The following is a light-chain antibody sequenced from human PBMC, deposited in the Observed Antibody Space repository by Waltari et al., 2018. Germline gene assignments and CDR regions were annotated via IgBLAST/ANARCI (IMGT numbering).Light chain of an antibody. J-gene: IGKJ1*01. V-gene: IGKV1-5*01. CDR1: QNINNW. Sequence: DIQMTQSPSTLSASVGDRVTITCRASQNINNWLAWYQQTPGRAPKLLIYEASSLESGGPSRFRGSGSGTLFTLTITSLQPDDVALYYCQQYKTFSRTFGQGTQVEIK. CDR3: QQYKTFSRT. CDR2: EAS.